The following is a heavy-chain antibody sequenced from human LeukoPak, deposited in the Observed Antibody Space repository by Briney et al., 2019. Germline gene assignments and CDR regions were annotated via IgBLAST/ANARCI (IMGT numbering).Heavy chain of an antibody. CDR1: GYSISSGYY. V-gene: IGHV4-38-2*02. D-gene: IGHD3-22*01. Sequence: SETLSLTCTVSGYSISSGYYWGWIRQPPGKGLEWIGSIYHSGSTYYNPSLKSRVTISVDTSKNQFSLKLSSVTAADTAVYYCARWEVVALHGFDIWGQGTMVTVSS. CDR3: ARWEVVALHGFDI. J-gene: IGHJ3*02. CDR2: IYHSGST.